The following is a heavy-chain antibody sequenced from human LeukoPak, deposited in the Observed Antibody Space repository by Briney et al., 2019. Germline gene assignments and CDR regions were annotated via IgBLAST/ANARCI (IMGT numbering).Heavy chain of an antibody. J-gene: IGHJ6*02. Sequence: GGSLRLSCAAAGFTFSSYAMSWVRQAPGKGLEWVSAISGSGGSTYYADSVKGRFTISRDNSKNTLYLQMNSLRAEDTAVYYCASARAASYYYYYGMDVWGQGTTVTVSS. D-gene: IGHD6-25*01. CDR2: ISGSGGST. CDR1: GFTFSSYA. V-gene: IGHV3-23*01. CDR3: ASARAASYYYYYGMDV.